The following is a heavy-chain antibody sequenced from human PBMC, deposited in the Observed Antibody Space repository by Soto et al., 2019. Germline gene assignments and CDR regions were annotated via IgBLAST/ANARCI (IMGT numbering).Heavy chain of an antibody. V-gene: IGHV1-69*08. J-gene: IGHJ6*02. CDR2: IIPILGIA. D-gene: IGHD2-2*01. Sequence: QVQLVQSGAEVKKPGSSVKVSCKASGGTFSSYTISWVRQAPGQGLEWMGRIIPILGIANYAQKFQGRVTITADKSTSTAYMELSSLRSEDTAVYYCARDRKYQLLFTRYYYYGMDVWGQGTTVTVSS. CDR1: GGTFSSYT. CDR3: ARDRKYQLLFTRYYYYGMDV.